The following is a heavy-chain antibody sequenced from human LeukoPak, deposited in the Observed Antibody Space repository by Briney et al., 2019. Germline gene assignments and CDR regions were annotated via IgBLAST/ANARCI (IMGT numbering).Heavy chain of an antibody. Sequence: PSETLSLTCTVSGGSISSYYWSWIRQPPGKGLKWIGYIYYSGSTNYNPSLKSRVTISVDTSKNQFSLKLSSVTAADTAVYYCARGGYCSGGSCYLYYFDYWGQGTLVTVSS. J-gene: IGHJ4*02. CDR1: GGSISSYY. V-gene: IGHV4-59*01. D-gene: IGHD2-15*01. CDR2: IYYSGST. CDR3: ARGGYCSGGSCYLYYFDY.